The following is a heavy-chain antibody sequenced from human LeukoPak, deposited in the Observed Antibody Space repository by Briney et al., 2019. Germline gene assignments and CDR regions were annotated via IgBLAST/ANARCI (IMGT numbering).Heavy chain of an antibody. D-gene: IGHD7-27*01. CDR1: GGSINTGSYY. Sequence: SETLSLTCTVSGGSINTGSYYWGWIHQPPGKGPEWIGSIYYSGSTYSNPSLKSRVTISVDTSKNQFSLKLNSVTAADTAVYYCARSHWGPFGSRIANWFDPWGQGTLVTVSS. CDR3: ARSHWGPFGSRIANWFDP. CDR2: IYYSGST. V-gene: IGHV4-39*07. J-gene: IGHJ5*02.